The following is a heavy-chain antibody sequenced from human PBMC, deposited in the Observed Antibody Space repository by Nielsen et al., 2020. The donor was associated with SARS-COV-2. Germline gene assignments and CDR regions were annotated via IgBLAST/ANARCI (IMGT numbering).Heavy chain of an antibody. CDR1: GFTFDFYA. D-gene: IGHD3-3*01. CDR3: AKDDFQGYYYYYGMDV. CDR2: ISGSGRDT. J-gene: IGHJ6*02. V-gene: IGHV3-23*01. Sequence: GSLRLSCAASGFTFDFYAMSWVRQAPGKGLEWVSGISGSGRDTYYADSVKGRFTISRDNSKNTLYLQTNSLRAEDSAVYYCAKDDFQGYYYYYGMDVWGQGTTVTVSS.